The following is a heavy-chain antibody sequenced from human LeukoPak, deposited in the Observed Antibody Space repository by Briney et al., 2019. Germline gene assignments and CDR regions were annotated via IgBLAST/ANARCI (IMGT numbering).Heavy chain of an antibody. CDR1: GFTFSSYS. CDR3: AREYYMDV. Sequence: GGSLRLSCAASGFTFSSYSMNWVRQPPGKGLEWVSSIRSSSSYIYYADSVKGRFTISRDNAKNSLYLQMNSLRAEDTAVYYCAREYYMDVWGKGTTVTVSS. J-gene: IGHJ6*03. V-gene: IGHV3-21*01. CDR2: IRSSSSYI.